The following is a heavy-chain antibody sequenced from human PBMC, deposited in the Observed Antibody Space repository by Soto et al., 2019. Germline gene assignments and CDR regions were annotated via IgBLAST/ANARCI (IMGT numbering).Heavy chain of an antibody. CDR1: GFNFSRYD. Sequence: GGSLRLPCASSGFNFSRYDMSWVRQAPGKGLELVSHISGSRGNTYYADSVKRRFSLSRDNSKNRLSLLRNSWSVGDTAVFCCCKDACGGDCFSHFGYWGQGTLVTVYS. CDR3: CKDACGGDCFSHFGY. D-gene: IGHD2-21*02. J-gene: IGHJ4*02. CDR2: ISGSRGNT. V-gene: IGHV3-23*01.